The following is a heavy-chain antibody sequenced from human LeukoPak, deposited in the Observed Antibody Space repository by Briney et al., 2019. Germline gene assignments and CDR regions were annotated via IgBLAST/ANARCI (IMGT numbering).Heavy chain of an antibody. V-gene: IGHV1-8*03. CDR3: ARGMIGINTYYYDIPGH. CDR2: MNPNSGNT. Sequence: ASVNVSCKASGYTFTSYDINWVRQATGQGLEWMGWMNPNSGNTGYAQKFQGRVTITRNTSISTAYMELSSLRSEDTAVYYCARGMIGINTYYYDIPGHWGQGTLVTVSS. CDR1: GYTFTSYD. D-gene: IGHD3-22*01. J-gene: IGHJ1*01.